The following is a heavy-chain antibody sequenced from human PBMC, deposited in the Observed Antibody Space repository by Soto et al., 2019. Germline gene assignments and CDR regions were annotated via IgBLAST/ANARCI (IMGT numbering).Heavy chain of an antibody. J-gene: IGHJ6*02. D-gene: IGHD6-13*01. CDR1: GFTFSSYG. CDR2: IWYDGSNK. V-gene: IGHV3-33*06. CDR3: AKDLHSSSWLTGYYYYYGMDV. Sequence: PGGSLRLSCAASGFTFSSYGMHWVRQAPGKGLEWVAVIWYDGSNKYYADSVKGRFTISRDNSKNTLYLQMNSLRAEDTAVYYCAKDLHSSSWLTGYYYYYGMDVWGQGTTVTVSS.